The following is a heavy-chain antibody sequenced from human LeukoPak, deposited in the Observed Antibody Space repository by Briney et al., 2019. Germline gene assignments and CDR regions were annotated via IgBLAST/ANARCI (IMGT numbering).Heavy chain of an antibody. J-gene: IGHJ1*01. CDR1: GFTFSSYA. Sequence: PGGSLRLSCAASGFTFSSYAMSWIRQAPGKGLEWVSYISSSGSTIYYADSVKGRFTISRDNAKNSLYLQMNSLRAEDTAVYYCASRSSWYGYFQHWGQGTLVTVSS. CDR3: ASRSSWYGYFQH. D-gene: IGHD6-13*01. V-gene: IGHV3-11*01. CDR2: ISSSGSTI.